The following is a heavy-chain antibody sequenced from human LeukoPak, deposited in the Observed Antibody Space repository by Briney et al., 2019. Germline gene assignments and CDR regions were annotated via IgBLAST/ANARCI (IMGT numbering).Heavy chain of an antibody. V-gene: IGHV3-21*01. J-gene: IGHJ4*02. CDR3: ASADYDFWSGYPPSPDY. CDR1: GFTFSSYS. Sequence: GGSLGLSCAASGFTFSSYSMNWVRQAPGKGLEWVSSISSSSSYIYYADSVKGRFTISRDNAKNSLYLQMNSLRAEDTAVYYCASADYDFWSGYPPSPDYWGQGTLVTVSS. D-gene: IGHD3-3*01. CDR2: ISSSSSYI.